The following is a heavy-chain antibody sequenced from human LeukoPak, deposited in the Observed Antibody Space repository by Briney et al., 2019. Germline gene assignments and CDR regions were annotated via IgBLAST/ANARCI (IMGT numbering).Heavy chain of an antibody. CDR2: IYYSGST. J-gene: IGHJ4*02. CDR1: GGSISSGDYY. V-gene: IGHV4-30-4*01. Sequence: SQTLSLTCTVSGGSISSGDYYWHWIRQPPGKGLEWIGYIYYSGSTYYNPSLKSRVTISLDTSKTQFSLRLSSVTAADTAVYYCSRGLRGRSGYYFDSWGQGTLVIVSS. CDR3: SRGLRGRSGYYFDS.